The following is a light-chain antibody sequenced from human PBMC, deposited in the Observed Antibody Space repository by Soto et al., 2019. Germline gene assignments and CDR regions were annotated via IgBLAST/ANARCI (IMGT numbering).Light chain of an antibody. J-gene: IGKJ4*01. CDR2: KAS. CDR1: QIIDNW. Sequence: DTQMTQSPSTLSASVGDRVTITCRASQIIDNWLAWYQQKPGKAPKLLIYKASNLESGVPSRFSGSGYGTEFTLTISSLQPDESSNYYRQEYKNYFGGGTKVEIK. V-gene: IGKV1-5*03. CDR3: QEYKNY.